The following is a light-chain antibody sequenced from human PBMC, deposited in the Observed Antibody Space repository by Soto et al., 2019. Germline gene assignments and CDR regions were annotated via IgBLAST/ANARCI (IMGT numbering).Light chain of an antibody. CDR2: SAS. Sequence: IQLTQSPSSLAASVGDRVTITGRASQGSSASLAWYRQKPGKAPRLLIYSASTLQGGVTSRFSGSGSGPDFNLTIRYQQPEDVATDFFQQFNPYPLTCDGGTKAEIK. CDR3: QQFNPYPLT. CDR1: QGSSAS. V-gene: IGKV1-9*01. J-gene: IGKJ4*01.